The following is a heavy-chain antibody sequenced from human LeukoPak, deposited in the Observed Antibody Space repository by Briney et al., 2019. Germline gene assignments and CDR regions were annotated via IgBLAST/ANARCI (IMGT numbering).Heavy chain of an antibody. D-gene: IGHD1-26*01. CDR2: IYSGGGT. J-gene: IGHJ3*02. CDR3: ARDSEYSGSFSI. Sequence: PGGSLRLSCAASGFTFNIYSMNWVRQAPGKGLEWVSVIYSGGGTYYADSVKGRFTISRDNSKNTLYLQMNSLRAEDTAVYYCARDSEYSGSFSIWGQGTMVTVSS. V-gene: IGHV3-66*01. CDR1: GFTFNIYS.